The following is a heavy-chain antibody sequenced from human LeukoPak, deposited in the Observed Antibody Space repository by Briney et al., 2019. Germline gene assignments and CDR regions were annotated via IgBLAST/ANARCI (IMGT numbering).Heavy chain of an antibody. D-gene: IGHD6-13*01. V-gene: IGHV3-30-3*01. CDR1: GFTFSSYA. Sequence: GSLRLSCAASGFTFSSYAMHWVRQAPGKGLEWVAVISYDGSNKHYADSVKGRFTISRDNSKNTLYLQMNSLRAEDTAVYYCARDYANIAAAGNNWFDPWGQGTLVTVSS. CDR2: ISYDGSNK. J-gene: IGHJ5*02. CDR3: ARDYANIAAAGNNWFDP.